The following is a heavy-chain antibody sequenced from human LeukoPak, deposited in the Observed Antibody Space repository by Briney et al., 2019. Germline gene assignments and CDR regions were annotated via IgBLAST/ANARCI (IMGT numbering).Heavy chain of an antibody. J-gene: IGHJ3*02. CDR2: INPNSGGT. CDR3: ARDMRWFGHTDAFDI. Sequence: AASVKVSCKASGYTFTGYYMHWVRQAPGQGLEWMGWINPNSGGTNYAQKFQGWVTMTRDTSISTAYMELSRLRSDDTAVYYCARDMRWFGHTDAFDIWGQGTMVTVS. D-gene: IGHD3-10*01. V-gene: IGHV1-2*04. CDR1: GYTFTGYY.